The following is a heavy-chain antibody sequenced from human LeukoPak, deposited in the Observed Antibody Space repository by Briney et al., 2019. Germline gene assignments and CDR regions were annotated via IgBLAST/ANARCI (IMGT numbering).Heavy chain of an antibody. Sequence: GGSLRLSCAAPGFTFSSYAMSWVRQAPGKGLEWVSAISGSGGSTYYADSVKGRFTISRDNSKNTLYLQMNSLRAEDTAVYYCAKDTRSTMIVVVITTYDAFDIWGQGTMVTVSS. CDR3: AKDTRSTMIVVVITTYDAFDI. D-gene: IGHD3-22*01. J-gene: IGHJ3*02. V-gene: IGHV3-23*01. CDR1: GFTFSSYA. CDR2: ISGSGGST.